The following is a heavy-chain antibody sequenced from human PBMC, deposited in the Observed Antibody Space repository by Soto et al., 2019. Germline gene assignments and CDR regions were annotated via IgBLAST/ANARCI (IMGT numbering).Heavy chain of an antibody. CDR2: IYYSGST. Sequence: SETLSLTCTVSGGSISSYYWSWIRQPPGKGLEWIGYIYYSGSTNYNPSLKSRVTISVDTSKNQFSLKLSSVTAADTAVYYCASSVAGYNWFDPWGHGTLVTVSS. CDR3: ASSVAGYNWFDP. J-gene: IGHJ5*02. CDR1: GGSISSYY. V-gene: IGHV4-59*01. D-gene: IGHD6-19*01.